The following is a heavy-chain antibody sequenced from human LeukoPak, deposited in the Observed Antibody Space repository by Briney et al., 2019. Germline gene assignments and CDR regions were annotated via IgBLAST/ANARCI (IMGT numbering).Heavy chain of an antibody. CDR1: GYTFTGYY. D-gene: IGHD3-22*01. V-gene: IGHV1-2*06. J-gene: IGHJ4*02. CDR2: INPNSGGT. Sequence: ASVKVSCKASGYTFTGYYMHWVRQAPGQGLEWMGRINPNSGGTNYAQKFQGRVTMTRDTSISTAYMELSRLRSDDTAVYYCARGDSSGYYYVSFDYWGQGTLVTVSS. CDR3: ARGDSSGYYYVSFDY.